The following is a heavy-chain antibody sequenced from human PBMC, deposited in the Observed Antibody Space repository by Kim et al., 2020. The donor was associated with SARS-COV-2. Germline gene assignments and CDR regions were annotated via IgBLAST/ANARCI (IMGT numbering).Heavy chain of an antibody. J-gene: IGHJ6*02. D-gene: IGHD1-7*01. CDR3: ATSTSITGTRAIYYYYYGVDV. CDR2: FDPEDGET. Sequence: ASVKVSCKVSGYTLTELSMHWVRQAPGKGLEWMGGFDPEDGETLYAQKFQGRVTMTEDTSTDTAYMELSSLRSEDTAVYYCATSTSITGTRAIYYYYYGVDVWGQGTTVTVSS. V-gene: IGHV1-24*01. CDR1: GYTLTELS.